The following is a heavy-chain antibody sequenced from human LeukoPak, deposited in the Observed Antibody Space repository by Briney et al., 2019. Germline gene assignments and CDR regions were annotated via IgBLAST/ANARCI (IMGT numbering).Heavy chain of an antibody. J-gene: IGHJ6*03. D-gene: IGHD3-3*01. CDR1: GFTFSDHY. CDR2: TRNKAESYKT. V-gene: IGHV3-72*01. CDR3: ARESSIFGVVARSYMDV. Sequence: GGSLRLSCAASGFTFSDHYIDWVRQAPGKGLEWVGRTRNKAESYKTEYAASVKGRFTISRDGSKKSLYLQMNSLKTEDTAVYYCARESSIFGVVARSYMDVWGKGTTVTVSS.